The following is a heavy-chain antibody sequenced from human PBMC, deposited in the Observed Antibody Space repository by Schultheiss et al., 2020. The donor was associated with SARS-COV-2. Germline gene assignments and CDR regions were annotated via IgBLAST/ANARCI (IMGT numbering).Heavy chain of an antibody. CDR2: ISGYNGNT. CDR1: GYTFTSYG. CDR3: AGGRDCSGGSCYSDWFDP. Sequence: ASVKVSCKASGYTFTSYGISWVRQAPGQGLEWMGWISGYNGNTNYAQKLQGRVTMTTDTSTSTAYMELRSLRSDDTAVYYCAGGRDCSGGSCYSDWFDPWGQGTLVTVSS. J-gene: IGHJ5*02. V-gene: IGHV1-18*01. D-gene: IGHD2-15*01.